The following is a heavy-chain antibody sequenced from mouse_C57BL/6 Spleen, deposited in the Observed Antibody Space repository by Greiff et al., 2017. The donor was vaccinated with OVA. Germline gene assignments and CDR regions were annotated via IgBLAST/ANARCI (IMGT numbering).Heavy chain of an antibody. CDR1: GYTFTSYW. Sequence: QVQLQQPGAKLVMPGASVKLSCKASGYTFTSYWMHWVKQRPGQGLEWIGEIDPSDSYTNYNQKFKGKSTLTVDKSSSTAYMQLSSLTSEDSAVYYCARTHYYGRGDYAMDYWGQGTSVTVSS. V-gene: IGHV1-69*01. D-gene: IGHD1-1*01. CDR2: IDPSDSYT. J-gene: IGHJ4*01. CDR3: ARTHYYGRGDYAMDY.